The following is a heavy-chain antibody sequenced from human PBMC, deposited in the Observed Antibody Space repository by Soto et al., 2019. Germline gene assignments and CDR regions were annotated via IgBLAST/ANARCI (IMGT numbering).Heavy chain of an antibody. CDR1: GYTFTSYY. CDR2: INPSGGST. D-gene: IGHD6-13*01. Sequence: ASVKVSCQASGYTFTSYYMHWVRQAPGQGLEWMGIINPSGGSTSYAQKSQGRVTMTRXTXXSXXXMXLXXLRXEXTAVYYCATQAVARGDWFFDLWGRGCMGTV. V-gene: IGHV1-46*01. CDR3: ATQAVARGDWFFDL. J-gene: IGHJ2*01.